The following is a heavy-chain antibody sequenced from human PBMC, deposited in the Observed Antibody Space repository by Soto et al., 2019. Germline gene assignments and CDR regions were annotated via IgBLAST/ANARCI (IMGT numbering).Heavy chain of an antibody. CDR2: IDPGDSYT. Sequence: XESLKVSWKCSGYSFTSYWISLVLQMPGKGLEWMGRIDPGDSYTNYSPSFQGHVTISADKSISTAYLQWSSLKASDTAMYYCATKRLELNYYDSTHNAFDIWGQGTMVTVSS. CDR3: ATKRLELNYYDSTHNAFDI. CDR1: GYSFTSYW. J-gene: IGHJ3*02. D-gene: IGHD3-22*01. V-gene: IGHV5-10-1*01.